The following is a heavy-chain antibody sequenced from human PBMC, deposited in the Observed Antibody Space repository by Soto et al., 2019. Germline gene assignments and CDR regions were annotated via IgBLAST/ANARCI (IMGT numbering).Heavy chain of an antibody. D-gene: IGHD2-2*01. Sequence: LSLTCTVSGGSISSYYWSWIRQPAGKGLEWIGRIYTSGSTNYNPSLKSRVTMSVDTSKNQFSLKLSSVTAADTAVYYCARACSSNSCYDVFDYWGQGTLVTVSS. CDR1: GGSISSYY. CDR3: ARACSSNSCYDVFDY. J-gene: IGHJ4*02. V-gene: IGHV4-4*07. CDR2: IYTSGST.